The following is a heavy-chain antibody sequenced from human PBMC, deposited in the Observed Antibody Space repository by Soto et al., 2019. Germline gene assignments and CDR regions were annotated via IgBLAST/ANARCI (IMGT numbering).Heavy chain of an antibody. J-gene: IGHJ4*02. CDR3: ARDLGYYESSGYFDY. CDR2: ISSSDNII. V-gene: IGHV3-11*01. Sequence: QVQLVESGGGLVKPGGSLRLSCAASGFTFSDYYMSWIRQAPGKGLEWVSYISSSDNIIYHADSVKGRFTISRDNAKNSLYVQMNSLRDADTAVYYCARDLGYYESSGYFDYGGQGTLVTVSS. CDR1: GFTFSDYY. D-gene: IGHD3-22*01.